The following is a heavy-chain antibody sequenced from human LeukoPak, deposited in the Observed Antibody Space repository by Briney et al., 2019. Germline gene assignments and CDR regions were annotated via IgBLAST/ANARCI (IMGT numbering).Heavy chain of an antibody. V-gene: IGHV4-38-2*02. CDR2: INHSGST. D-gene: IGHD4-23*01. J-gene: IGHJ4*02. Sequence: TASETLSLTCTVSGYSISSGYYWGWIRQPPGKGLEWIGEINHSGSTNYNPSLKSRVTISVDTSKNQFSLKLSSVTAADTAVYYCARPGRNPYFDYWGQGTLVTVSS. CDR1: GYSISSGYY. CDR3: ARPGRNPYFDY.